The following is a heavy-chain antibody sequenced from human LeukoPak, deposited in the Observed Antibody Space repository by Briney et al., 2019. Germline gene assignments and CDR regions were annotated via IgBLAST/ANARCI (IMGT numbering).Heavy chain of an antibody. Sequence: SATLSLTCTVAGGSISSSCYYWGWIRQPPRKVLEWVGSIYYSGSNYYNPSLKSRVPISVDTSKNQFSLKLSSVTAADTAVYYCARQIAYCGGDCYYSFDYWGQGTLVTVSS. CDR2: IYYSGSN. J-gene: IGHJ4*02. CDR3: ARQIAYCGGDCYYSFDY. CDR1: GGSISSSCYY. V-gene: IGHV4-39*01. D-gene: IGHD2-21*02.